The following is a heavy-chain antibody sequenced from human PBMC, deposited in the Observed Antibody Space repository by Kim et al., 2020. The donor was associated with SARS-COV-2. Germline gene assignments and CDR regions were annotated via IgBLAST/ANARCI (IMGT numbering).Heavy chain of an antibody. D-gene: IGHD2-15*01. CDR1: GFSFSSYA. CDR3: ARSYSFCRCRYVLDF. CDR2: VSYEGIDT. Sequence: GGSLRLSCAASGFSFSSYAIYWVRQPPGKGLEWVAVVSYEGIDTDYADSVVGRFTISRDNSKNTVYLQMNSLRGEDTAMYCCARSYSFCRCRYVLDFWG. V-gene: IGHV3-30*04. J-gene: IGHJ6*01.